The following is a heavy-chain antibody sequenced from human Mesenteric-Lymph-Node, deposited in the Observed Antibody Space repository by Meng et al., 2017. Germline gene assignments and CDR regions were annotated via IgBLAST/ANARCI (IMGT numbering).Heavy chain of an antibody. CDR2: IYYSGRT. D-gene: IGHD3-10*01. CDR3: ARLWFGERPPDY. CDR1: GGSISSSTYY. Sequence: QLQLQESGPGLVKPSEALSLTCTASGGSISSSTYYWGWIRQPPGKGLEWIGHIYYSGRTYYNPSLKSRVTMSVDTSKNQFSLKLSSVTAADTAVYYCARLWFGERPPDYWGQGTLVTVSS. V-gene: IGHV4-39*01. J-gene: IGHJ4*02.